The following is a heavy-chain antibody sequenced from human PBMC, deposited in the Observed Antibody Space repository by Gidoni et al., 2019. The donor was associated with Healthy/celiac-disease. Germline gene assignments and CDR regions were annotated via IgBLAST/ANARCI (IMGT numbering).Heavy chain of an antibody. V-gene: IGHV3-15*01. CDR3: TTASGSYYPDAFDI. D-gene: IGHD1-26*01. J-gene: IGHJ3*02. CDR2: IKSKTDGETT. Sequence: EVQLLESDGVLVKPGASFNLSCAASGFTSSTAWMSWVRQAPGKGLEWVGRIKSKTDGETTDYAATVKGRFTISRDDSKNTLYLQMNSLKTEDTDVYYCTTASGSYYPDAFDIWGQGTMVTVSS. CDR1: GFTSSTAW.